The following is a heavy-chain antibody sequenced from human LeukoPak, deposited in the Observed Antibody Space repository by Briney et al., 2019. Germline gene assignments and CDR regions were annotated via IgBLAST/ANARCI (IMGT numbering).Heavy chain of an antibody. CDR1: GGSISSYY. Sequence: PSETLSLTCTVSGGSISSYYWSWIRQPPGKGLEWIGYIYYSGSTNYNPSLKSRVTISVDTSKNQFSLKLSSVTAADTAVYYCARDRIVGATNYFDYWGQGTLVTVSS. CDR3: ARDRIVGATNYFDY. J-gene: IGHJ4*02. CDR2: IYYSGST. V-gene: IGHV4-59*01. D-gene: IGHD1-26*01.